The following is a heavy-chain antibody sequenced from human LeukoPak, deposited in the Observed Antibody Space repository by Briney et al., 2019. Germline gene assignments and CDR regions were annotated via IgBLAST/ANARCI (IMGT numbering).Heavy chain of an antibody. V-gene: IGHV3-33*01. CDR2: IWYDGSNK. CDR1: GFTFSSYA. Sequence: PGRSLRLSCAASGFTFSSYAMHWVRQAPGKGLEWVAVIWYDGSNKYYADSVKGRFTISRDNSKNTLYLQMNSLRAEDTAVYYCARDKWELPENYFDYWGQGTLVTVSS. CDR3: ARDKWELPENYFDY. J-gene: IGHJ4*02. D-gene: IGHD1-26*01.